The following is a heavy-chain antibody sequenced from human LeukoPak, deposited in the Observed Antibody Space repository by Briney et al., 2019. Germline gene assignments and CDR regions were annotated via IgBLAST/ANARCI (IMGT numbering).Heavy chain of an antibody. D-gene: IGHD3-22*01. CDR1: GGSISSYY. V-gene: IGHV4-59*12. CDR3: RITLIVVVSAFDY. Sequence: SETLSLTCTVSGGSISSYYWSWIRQPPGKGLEWIGYIYYSGSTNYNPSLKSRVTISVDTSKNQFSLKLSSVTAADTAVYYCRITLIVVVSAFDYWGQGTLVTVSS. CDR2: IYYSGST. J-gene: IGHJ4*02.